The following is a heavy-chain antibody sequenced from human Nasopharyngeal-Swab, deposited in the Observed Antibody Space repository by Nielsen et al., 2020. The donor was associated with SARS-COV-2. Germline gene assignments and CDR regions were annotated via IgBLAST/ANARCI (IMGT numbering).Heavy chain of an antibody. Sequence: ASVKVSCKPSGYTFTSYYIHWVRQAPGQGLEWMGVINPDDGGTTYAQKFQDRVTLTRDTSTTAVYMQLSNLRSEDTAVYFCARAGYTSSWYVGIWFDPWGQGTHVTVSS. J-gene: IGHJ5*02. D-gene: IGHD6-13*01. V-gene: IGHV1-46*01. CDR2: INPDDGGT. CDR3: ARAGYTSSWYVGIWFDP. CDR1: GYTFTSYY.